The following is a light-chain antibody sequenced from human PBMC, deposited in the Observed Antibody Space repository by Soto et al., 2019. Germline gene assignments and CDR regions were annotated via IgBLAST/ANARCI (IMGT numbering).Light chain of an antibody. CDR3: QQTHSFPIT. CDR1: QGISNW. V-gene: IGKV1D-12*01. Sequence: DIQMTQSPSSVSASVGDRVTITCRASQGISNWLAWYRQKPGKAPDLLISSASSLQSGVPSRFSGSGSGTDFTLTISRLQPEDFAIYYCQQTHSFPITFGQWTRVEIK. J-gene: IGKJ5*01. CDR2: SAS.